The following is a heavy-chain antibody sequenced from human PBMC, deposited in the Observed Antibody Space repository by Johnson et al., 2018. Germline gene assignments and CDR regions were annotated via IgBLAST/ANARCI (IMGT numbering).Heavy chain of an antibody. V-gene: IGHV3-30*18. CDR3: GKDPHRLVLINYALMDA. Sequence: QVQLVQSGGGVVQPGRSVRLSCAASGFTFSSHGIHWVRQAPGKGLEWVAVVSYDGNNKHYGDAVKGRFTISRDNAKNTVYLQMNSLVTEDTATYYCGKDPHRLVLINYALMDAWGLGTAVIVSS. D-gene: IGHD2-8*01. J-gene: IGHJ6*02. CDR2: VSYDGNNK. CDR1: GFTFSSHG.